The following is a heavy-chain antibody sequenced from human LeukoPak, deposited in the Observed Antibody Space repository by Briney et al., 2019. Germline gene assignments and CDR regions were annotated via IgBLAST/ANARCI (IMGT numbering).Heavy chain of an antibody. CDR3: AKARYTTALDY. CDR1: GFTFSAYF. D-gene: IGHD4-17*01. CDR2: ISSNEYDT. V-gene: IGHV3-64D*06. Sequence: GGSLRLSCSASGFTFSAYFMHWVRQAPGKGLEYVSSISSNEYDTYYADSVKGRFTISRDNSKNTLFLQMSSLRAEDTALYYCAKARYTTALDYWGQGTLVTVSS. J-gene: IGHJ4*02.